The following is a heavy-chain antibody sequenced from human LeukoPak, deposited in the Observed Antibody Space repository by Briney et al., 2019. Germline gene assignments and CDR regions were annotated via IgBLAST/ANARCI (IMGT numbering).Heavy chain of an antibody. Sequence: SETLSLTCAVSGGSLSSGGYAWGWIRQPPGRGLEWLGYIYHSGSTYYNPCLKSRVTISVDRSKHQFSLKLSSVTAADTAVYYCARVRDQLPNDNWFDPWGQGTLVTVSS. CDR2: IYHSGST. CDR1: GGSLSSGGYA. D-gene: IGHD2-2*01. V-gene: IGHV4-30-2*01. CDR3: ARVRDQLPNDNWFDP. J-gene: IGHJ5*02.